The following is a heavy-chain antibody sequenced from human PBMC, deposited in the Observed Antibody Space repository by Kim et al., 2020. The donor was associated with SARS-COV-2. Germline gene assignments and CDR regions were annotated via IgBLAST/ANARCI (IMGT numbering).Heavy chain of an antibody. V-gene: IGHV4-39*07. D-gene: IGHD3-22*01. CDR3: ARDTRGYYSFDF. CDR1: GGSISSDGYY. Sequence: SETLSLTCTVSGGSISSDGYYWGWVRQPPNKRPEWIGSIHHSGATYYNPSLESRLTISVDTSNNQFSLKVSSVTAADTAVYYCARDTRGYYSFDFWGQGTPVTVSS. CDR2: IHHSGAT. J-gene: IGHJ4*02.